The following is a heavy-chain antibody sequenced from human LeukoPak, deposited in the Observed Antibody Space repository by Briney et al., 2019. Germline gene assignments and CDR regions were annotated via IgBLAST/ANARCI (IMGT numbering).Heavy chain of an antibody. CDR1: GFTFSSYS. CDR3: ARIFGEVGAPKSFDY. D-gene: IGHD1-26*01. Sequence: GGSLRLSCAASGFTFSSYSMNWVRQAPGKGLEWVSSISSSSSYIYYADSVKGRFTISRDNAKNSLSLQMTSLRAEDTAVYYCARIFGEVGAPKSFDYWGQGTLVTVSS. V-gene: IGHV3-21*01. CDR2: ISSSSSYI. J-gene: IGHJ4*02.